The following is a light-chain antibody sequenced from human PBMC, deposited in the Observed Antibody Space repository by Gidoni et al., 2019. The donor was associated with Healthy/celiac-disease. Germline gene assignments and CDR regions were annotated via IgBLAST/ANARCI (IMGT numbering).Light chain of an antibody. CDR2: GAS. Sequence: IVITPTPATLSVSPGERATLYRRASQSVSSNLARYQQKPGQDPRLRIYGASTRATGIPARFSGSGSGTEFTLTISSLQSEDFAVYYCQQYNNWPPYTFGQGTKLEIK. V-gene: IGKV3-15*01. CDR3: QQYNNWPPYT. CDR1: QSVSSN. J-gene: IGKJ2*01.